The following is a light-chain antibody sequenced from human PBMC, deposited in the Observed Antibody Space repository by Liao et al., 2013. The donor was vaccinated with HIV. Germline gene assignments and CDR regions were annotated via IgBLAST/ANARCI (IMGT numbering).Light chain of an antibody. CDR3: QVWDYTSAHLV. CDR1: NIGSKS. Sequence: SYVLTQPPSVSVAPGKTARITCGGNNIGSKSVHWYQQKPGQAPVLVLYYDSDRPSGIPERFSASKFGSTATATLTINRVEVGDEADYYCQVWDYTSAHLVFGGGTKLTVL. J-gene: IGLJ3*02. V-gene: IGLV3-21*04. CDR2: YDS.